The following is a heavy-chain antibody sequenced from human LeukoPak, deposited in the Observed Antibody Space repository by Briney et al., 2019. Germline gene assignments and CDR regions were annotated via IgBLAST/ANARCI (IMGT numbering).Heavy chain of an antibody. D-gene: IGHD7-27*01. Sequence: GESLKISCAASGFTLSSHGIHWVRQAPGKGLEWVAFMRYDGSNKYYADSVKGRFIISRDNLKNTLNLQMNSLRVEDTAVYYCGSRTGAIWGPGTMVTVSS. CDR3: GSRTGAI. CDR2: MRYDGSNK. V-gene: IGHV3-30*02. J-gene: IGHJ3*02. CDR1: GFTLSSHG.